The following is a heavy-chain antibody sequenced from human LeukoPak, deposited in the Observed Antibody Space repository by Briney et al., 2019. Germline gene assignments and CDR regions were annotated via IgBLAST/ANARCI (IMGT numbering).Heavy chain of an antibody. V-gene: IGHV3-30*18. J-gene: IGHJ4*02. CDR2: ISYDGSSK. D-gene: IGHD6-13*01. CDR3: AKDRGQPLWEGFDY. CDR1: GFTFSSYG. Sequence: GRSLRLSCAASGFTFSSYGMHWVRQAPGKGLEWVAVISYDGSSKYYADSVKGRFTISRDNSKNTLYLQMNSLRAEDTAVYYCAKDRGQPLWEGFDYWGQGTLVTVSS.